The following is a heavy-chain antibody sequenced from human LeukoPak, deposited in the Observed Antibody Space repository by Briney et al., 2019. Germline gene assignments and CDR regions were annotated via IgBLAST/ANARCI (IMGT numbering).Heavy chain of an antibody. D-gene: IGHD2-15*01. CDR2: IYYSGST. J-gene: IGHJ5*02. CDR1: GGSISSSSYY. CDR3: ARHSFRVIVVVVALRPNWFDP. Sequence: SETMSLTCTVSGGSISSSSYYWGWIRQPPGKGLEWIGSIYYSGSTYYNPSLKSRVTISVDTSKNQFSLELSSGTAADPAVYYCARHSFRVIVVVVALRPNWFDPWGPGTLVTVSS. V-gene: IGHV4-39*01.